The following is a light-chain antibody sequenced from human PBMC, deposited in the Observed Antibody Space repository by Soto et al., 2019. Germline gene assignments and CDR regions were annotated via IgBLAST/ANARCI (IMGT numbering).Light chain of an antibody. CDR2: KAS. Sequence: DIQMTQSPSTLSASVGDRVTITCRASQSISSWLAWYQQKPGKAPKLLIYKASSLESGVPSRFSGSGSGTEFTLTISSLQPDDFATYYCQQLNNYPPLTFGGGTKVDIK. CDR3: QQLNNYPPLT. CDR1: QSISSW. V-gene: IGKV1-5*03. J-gene: IGKJ4*01.